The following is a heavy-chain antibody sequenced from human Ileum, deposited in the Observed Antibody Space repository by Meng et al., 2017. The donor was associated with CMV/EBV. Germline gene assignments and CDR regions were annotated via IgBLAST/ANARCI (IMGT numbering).Heavy chain of an antibody. CDR2: MNPNSGNT. V-gene: IGHV1-8*01. J-gene: IGHJ5*02. CDR1: GYPFTNYD. CDR3: VRVGTQIWLAP. Sequence: SCKTSGYPFTNYDINWVRQATGQGLEWMGWMNPNSGNTGYAQRFQGRVTMTRDTSISTAYMELSNLRSDDTAVYYCVRVGTQIWLAPWGQGTLVTVSS.